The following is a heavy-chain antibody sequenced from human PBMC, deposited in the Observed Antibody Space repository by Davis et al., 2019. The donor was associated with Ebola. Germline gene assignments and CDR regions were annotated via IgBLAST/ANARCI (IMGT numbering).Heavy chain of an antibody. Sequence: GESLKISCAASGFTFSDYYMSWIRQAPGKGLEWVSYISSSGSTTYYADSVKGRFTISRDNAKNSLYLQMNSLRDEDTAVYYCAGATGYYRHGMDVWGQGTTVTVSS. D-gene: IGHD3-9*01. CDR3: AGATGYYRHGMDV. J-gene: IGHJ6*02. CDR2: ISSSGSTT. CDR1: GFTFSDYY. V-gene: IGHV3-11*04.